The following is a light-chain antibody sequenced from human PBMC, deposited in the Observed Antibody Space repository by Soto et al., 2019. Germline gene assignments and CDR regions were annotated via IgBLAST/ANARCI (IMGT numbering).Light chain of an antibody. Sequence: DIQLTQSPSFLSASVGDRVTITCRASQGISSYLAWYQQRPGKAPKLLIYAASTLQSGVPSRFSGSGSGTEFTLTISSLQPEDFAVYYCQQHGTSITFGGGTKLESK. J-gene: IGKJ4*01. CDR2: AAS. CDR3: QQHGTSIT. V-gene: IGKV1-9*01. CDR1: QGISSY.